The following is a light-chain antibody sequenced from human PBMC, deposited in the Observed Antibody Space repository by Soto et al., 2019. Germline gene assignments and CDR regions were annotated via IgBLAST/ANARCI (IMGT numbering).Light chain of an antibody. CDR1: QTVNSW. CDR2: HAA. Sequence: DIQMTQSPSTLSVSAGDRVTITCRASQTVNSWLSGCQQQQASEPTILIIHAASLASGVPSRFSGRGSGTQFTLTISSLQPEDFAAYYCQPYNRFSGTFGPGTKVDIK. J-gene: IGKJ1*01. V-gene: IGKV1-5*01. CDR3: QPYNRFSGT.